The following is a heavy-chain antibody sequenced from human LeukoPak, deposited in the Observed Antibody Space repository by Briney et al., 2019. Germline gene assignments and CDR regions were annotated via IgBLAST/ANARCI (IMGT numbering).Heavy chain of an antibody. CDR2: ISYDESNK. CDR1: GFTFSSSA. J-gene: IGHJ5*02. Sequence: GGSLRLSCAASGFTFSSSAMHWVRQAPGKGLEWVAVISYDESNKYYADSVKGRFTISRDNSKNTLYLQMNSLRAEDTAVYYCARGSWFDPWGQGTLVTVSS. V-gene: IGHV3-30*03. CDR3: ARGSWFDP.